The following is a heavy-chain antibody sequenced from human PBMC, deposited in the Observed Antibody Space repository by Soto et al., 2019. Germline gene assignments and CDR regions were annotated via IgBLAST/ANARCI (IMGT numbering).Heavy chain of an antibody. CDR1: GFTFSSYA. V-gene: IGHV3-23*01. D-gene: IGHD2-8*01. Sequence: QPGGSLRLSCAASGFTFSSYAMSWVRQAPGKGLEWVSAISGSGGSTYYADSVKGRFTISRDNSKNTLYLQMNSLRAEDTAVYYCARDGNGDPTSRPYAFDIWGQGTMVTVSS. CDR3: ARDGNGDPTSRPYAFDI. J-gene: IGHJ3*02. CDR2: ISGSGGST.